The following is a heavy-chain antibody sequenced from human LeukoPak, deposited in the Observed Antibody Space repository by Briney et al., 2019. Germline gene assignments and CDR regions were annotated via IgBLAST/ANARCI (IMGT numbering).Heavy chain of an antibody. CDR1: GYSLTELA. CDR2: YEAERGEM. D-gene: IGHD2/OR15-2a*01. V-gene: IGHV1-24*01. J-gene: IGHJ4*02. Sequence: ASVKVSCKVSGYSLTELAMHWVRQAPGKGLEWMGGYEAERGEMINAQKFQVRVTMTEDTSTDTAYMELSSLTSEDTAVYCCAAGTFYSLTTVYWGQGTLISVSS. CDR3: AAGTFYSLTTVY.